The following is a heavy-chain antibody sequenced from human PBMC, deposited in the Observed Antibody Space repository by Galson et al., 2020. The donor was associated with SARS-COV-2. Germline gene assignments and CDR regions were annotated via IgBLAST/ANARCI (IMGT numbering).Heavy chain of an antibody. CDR1: GGSIGSGGYS. J-gene: IGHJ2*01. CDR3: ARGSRGGNSRLSGAYWFFDL. V-gene: IGHV4-30-2*01. D-gene: IGHD2-15*01. CDR2: IYQSGST. Sequence: SETLSLTCSVSGGSIGSGGYSWSWIRQPPGKGLEWIGYIYQSGSTYYNPSLKSRVTMSVDRSKNQFSLNLDSVTAANTAVYYCARGSRGGNSRLSGAYWFFDLWGRGTLVSFSS.